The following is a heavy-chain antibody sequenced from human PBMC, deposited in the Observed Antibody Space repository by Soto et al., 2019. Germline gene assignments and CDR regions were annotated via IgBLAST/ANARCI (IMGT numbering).Heavy chain of an antibody. CDR3: ARRGYPHGFFDY. CDR2: IYYSGST. V-gene: IGHV4-59*13. Sequence: SETLSLTCTVSGGSISSYYWSWIRQPPGKGLEWIGYIYYSGSTNYNPSLKSRVTISVDTSKNQFSLKLSSVTAADTAVYYCARRGYPHGFFDYWGQGTLVTVSS. CDR1: GGSISSYY. J-gene: IGHJ4*02. D-gene: IGHD5-12*01.